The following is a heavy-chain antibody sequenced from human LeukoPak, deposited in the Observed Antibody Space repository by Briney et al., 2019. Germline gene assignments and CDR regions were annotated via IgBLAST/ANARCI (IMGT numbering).Heavy chain of an antibody. CDR1: GFTFSSYE. CDR2: ISGSGGST. Sequence: GGSLRLSCAASGFTFSSYEMNWVRQAPGKGLEWVSAISGSGGSTYYADSVKGRFTISRDNSKNTLYLQMNSLRAEDAAVYYCASRYCSSTSCSYYWGQGTLVTVSS. V-gene: IGHV3-23*01. D-gene: IGHD2-2*01. CDR3: ASRYCSSTSCSYY. J-gene: IGHJ4*02.